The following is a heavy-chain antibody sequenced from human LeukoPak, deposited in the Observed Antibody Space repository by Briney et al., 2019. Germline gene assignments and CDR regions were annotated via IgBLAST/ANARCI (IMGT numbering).Heavy chain of an antibody. CDR1: GFTFSSYW. J-gene: IGHJ6*02. Sequence: GGSLRLSCAASGFTFSSYWMSWVRQAPGKGLEGVANINRDGSEKYYVDSVKGRFTISRDNAKNSLYLQMNSLRAEDTAVYYCARVPEYSYGTYCYYGMDVWGQGTTVTVSS. CDR3: ARVPEYSYGTYCYYGMDV. CDR2: INRDGSEK. D-gene: IGHD5-18*01. V-gene: IGHV3-7*01.